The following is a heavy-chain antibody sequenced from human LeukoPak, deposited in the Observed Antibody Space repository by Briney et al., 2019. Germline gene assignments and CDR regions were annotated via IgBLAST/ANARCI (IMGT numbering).Heavy chain of an antibody. CDR2: IYYSGST. CDR3: ARITRGYCSSTSCYTDWFDP. Sequence: SETLSLTCTDSGGSISSSSYYWGWIRQPPGKGLEWIGSIYYSGSTYYNPSLKSRVTISVDTSKNQFSLKLSSVTAADTAVYYCARITRGYCSSTSCYTDWFDPWGQGTLVTVSS. V-gene: IGHV4-39*01. J-gene: IGHJ5*02. CDR1: GGSISSSSYY. D-gene: IGHD2-2*02.